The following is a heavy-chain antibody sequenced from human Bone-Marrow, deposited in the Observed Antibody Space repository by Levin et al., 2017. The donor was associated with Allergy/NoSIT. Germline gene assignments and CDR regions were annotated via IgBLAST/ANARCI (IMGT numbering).Heavy chain of an antibody. CDR3: ARDNHAWSFDY. CDR1: GYTFSGYY. CDR2: VKPSDGST. Sequence: ASVKVSCKASGYTFSGYYIHWVRHDPGQGLEWMGRVKPSDGSTINAQKFQGRVTLTRDTSTNTVYMELRSLRSEDTAVYYCARDNHAWSFDYWGQGTLVTVSS. V-gene: IGHV1-46*01. D-gene: IGHD2-2*01. J-gene: IGHJ4*02.